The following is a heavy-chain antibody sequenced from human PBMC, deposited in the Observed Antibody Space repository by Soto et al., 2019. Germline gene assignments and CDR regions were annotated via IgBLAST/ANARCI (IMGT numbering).Heavy chain of an antibody. J-gene: IGHJ6*02. D-gene: IGHD3-10*01. V-gene: IGHV1-8*01. Sequence: QEQLEQSGAEVKKPGASVKVSCKASGYTFTKYDFNWVRQATGQGLEWMGWVNPISGNTETAQNFQGRVSLTMNTSTSTAFMELSSLRSGDTAVYYCATSRINMIRGVFYYGLDVWGLGTTLTVSS. CDR2: VNPISGNT. CDR1: GYTFTKYD. CDR3: ATSRINMIRGVFYYGLDV.